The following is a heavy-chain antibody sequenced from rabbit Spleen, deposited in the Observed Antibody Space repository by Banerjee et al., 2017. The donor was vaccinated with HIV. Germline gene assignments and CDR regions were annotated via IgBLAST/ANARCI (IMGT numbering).Heavy chain of an antibody. CDR3: ARDAAGREDFNL. CDR1: GLDLSSFYW. CDR2: IDVTKYGTT. V-gene: IGHV1S45*01. D-gene: IGHD4-2*01. J-gene: IGHJ4*01. Sequence: QEQLEESGGDLVKPGASLTLTCKASGLDLSSFYWICWVRQGPGKGLEWIACIDVTKYGTTYYASWAKGRFTISKTSSTTVTLQMTSLTAADTATYFCARDAAGREDFNLWGQGTLVTVS.